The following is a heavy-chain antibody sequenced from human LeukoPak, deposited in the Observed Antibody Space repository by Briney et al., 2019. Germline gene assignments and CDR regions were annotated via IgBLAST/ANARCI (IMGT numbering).Heavy chain of an antibody. D-gene: IGHD3-9*01. V-gene: IGHV3-23*01. Sequence: PGGSLRLSCAASGFTFSSYAMSGVRQAPGKGLEWFSAVSGSGSSTYYADSVKGRFTIYRDNSKNKLYLQMNSLRAEDTAVYYCAKETLYDILTPFDYWGQGTLVTVSS. CDR1: GFTFSSYA. CDR2: VSGSGSST. J-gene: IGHJ4*02. CDR3: AKETLYDILTPFDY.